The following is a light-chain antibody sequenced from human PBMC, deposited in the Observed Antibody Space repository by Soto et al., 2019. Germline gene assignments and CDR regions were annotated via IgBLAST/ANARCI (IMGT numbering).Light chain of an antibody. Sequence: QAGLTQPPPVSAAPGQKVTNSCAGNSSHIGNNYVSWHQQLPGTAPKLLIYENNKRPSGIPDRFSGSKSGTSATLGITGLQTGDEADYYCGTWDSSLSAYVFGTGTKVTVL. J-gene: IGLJ1*01. CDR1: SSHIGNNY. V-gene: IGLV1-51*02. CDR2: ENN. CDR3: GTWDSSLSAYV.